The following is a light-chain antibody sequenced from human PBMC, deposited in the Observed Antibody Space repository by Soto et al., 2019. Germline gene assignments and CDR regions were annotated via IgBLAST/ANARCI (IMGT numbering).Light chain of an antibody. V-gene: IGLV1-47*01. J-gene: IGLJ2*01. Sequence: QSVLTQPPSASGTPGQRVTISCSGSSSNIGGNYVYWYQQLPGTAPKLLISRDNRRPSGVPDRFSGSKSGTSASLAISGLRSEDEADYYCAAWDDSLSGVLFGGGTKLTVL. CDR3: AAWDDSLSGVL. CDR2: RDN. CDR1: SSNIGGNY.